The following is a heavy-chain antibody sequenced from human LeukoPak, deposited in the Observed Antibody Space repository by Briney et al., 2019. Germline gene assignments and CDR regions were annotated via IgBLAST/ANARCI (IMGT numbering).Heavy chain of an antibody. J-gene: IGHJ4*02. CDR2: ITNSGTTV. Sequence: HPGGSLRLSCAASGFTFGLYEMNWVRQAPGKGLEWVSYITNSGTTVYYADSVKGRFTISRDNAKNSLYLQMNSLRAEDTAVYYCARRMVANSGGAIDYWGQGTLVTVSS. V-gene: IGHV3-48*03. CDR1: GFTFGLYE. D-gene: IGHD6-25*01. CDR3: ARRMVANSGGAIDY.